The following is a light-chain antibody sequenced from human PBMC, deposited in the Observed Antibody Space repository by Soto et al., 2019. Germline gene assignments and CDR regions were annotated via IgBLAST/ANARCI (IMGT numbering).Light chain of an antibody. CDR1: QSVNRY. V-gene: IGKV3-11*01. Sequence: SVVTQSPATLSLSPRERATPSCSASQSVNRYLVWYQQTPGQAPRLLMYDASTRATGIPATFSGSGSGTDYSLTTSSLEPEAFAVYYCQPRDIWPQWTFGQGTKVDIK. CDR3: QPRDIWPQWT. J-gene: IGKJ1*01. CDR2: DAS.